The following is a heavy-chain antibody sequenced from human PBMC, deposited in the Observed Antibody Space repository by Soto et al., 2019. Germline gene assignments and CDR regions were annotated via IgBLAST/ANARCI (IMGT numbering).Heavy chain of an antibody. CDR2: ISGSTNST. Sequence: GGSLRLFCGASGFTFNSFRMNWVRQDPGKGLEWISDISGSTNSTDYADAVKGRFTISRDNAKNSLFLQMNSLRADDTAVYFCARGYGLGRGAFDYWGLGTLVTVSS. CDR1: GFTFNSFR. D-gene: IGHD3-10*01. J-gene: IGHJ4*02. V-gene: IGHV3-48*01. CDR3: ARGYGLGRGAFDY.